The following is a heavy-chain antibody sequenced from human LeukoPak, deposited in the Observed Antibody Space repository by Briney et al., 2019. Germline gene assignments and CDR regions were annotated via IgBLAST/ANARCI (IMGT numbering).Heavy chain of an antibody. Sequence: GASVTVSCKASGYTFTSYDINWVRQATGQGLEWMGWMNPNSGNTGYAQKFQGRVTMTRNTSISTAYMELSSLRSEDTAVYYCARVRITIFGVVIYGMDVWGQGTTVTVSS. CDR3: ARVRITIFGVVIYGMDV. V-gene: IGHV1-8*01. CDR1: GYTFTSYD. D-gene: IGHD3-3*01. CDR2: MNPNSGNT. J-gene: IGHJ6*02.